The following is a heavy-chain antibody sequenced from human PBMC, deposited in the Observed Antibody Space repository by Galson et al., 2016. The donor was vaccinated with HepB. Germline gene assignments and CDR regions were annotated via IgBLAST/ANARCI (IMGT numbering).Heavy chain of an antibody. Sequence: SVKVSCKASGYTFTSNDINWVRQAPGQGLEWMGWISSYNGNTNSAQKVQGRVTMTTDTSTSTAYMELRSLTSDDTAVYYCASNRQPYDPFEIWGQGTMVTVSS. D-gene: IGHD6-13*01. CDR1: GYTFTSND. J-gene: IGHJ3*02. CDR3: ASNRQPYDPFEI. CDR2: ISSYNGNT. V-gene: IGHV1-18*04.